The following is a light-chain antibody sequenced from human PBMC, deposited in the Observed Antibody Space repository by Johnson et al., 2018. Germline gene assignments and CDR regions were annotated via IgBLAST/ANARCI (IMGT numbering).Light chain of an antibody. CDR2: ENN. V-gene: IGLV1-51*02. J-gene: IGLJ1*01. Sequence: QSVLTQPPSVSAAPGQKVTISCSGSSSNIGNNYVSWYQQLPGTAPKLLIHENNKRPSGIPDRFSGSKSGTSATLGITGLQTGDEADYSFGTWDSSLSAGNVFGTGTKVTVL. CDR1: SSNIGNNY. CDR3: GTWDSSLSAGNV.